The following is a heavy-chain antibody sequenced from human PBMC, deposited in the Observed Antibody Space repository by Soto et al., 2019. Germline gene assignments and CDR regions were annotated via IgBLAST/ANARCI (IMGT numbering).Heavy chain of an antibody. CDR3: ARDPETDWFDP. J-gene: IGHJ5*02. V-gene: IGHV3-21*01. Sequence: GGSLRLSCAASGFTFSSYSMNWVSQAPGKGLEWVSSISSSSSYIYYADSVKGRFTISRDTAKNSLYLQMNSLRAEDTAVYYCARDPETDWFDPWGQGTLVTVSS. CDR1: GFTFSSYS. CDR2: ISSSSSYI.